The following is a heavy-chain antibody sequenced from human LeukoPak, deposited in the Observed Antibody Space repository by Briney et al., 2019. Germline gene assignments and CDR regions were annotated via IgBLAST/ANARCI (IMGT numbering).Heavy chain of an antibody. D-gene: IGHD3-22*01. J-gene: IGHJ4*02. CDR2: ISSSSSYI. V-gene: IGHV3-21*01. CDR1: EFTFSSYS. CDR3: ASYTYYYDSSGRRGRFDY. Sequence: GGSLRLSCAASEFTFSSYSMNWVRQAPGKGLEWVSPISSSSSYIYYADSVKGRFTISRDNAKNSLYLQMNSLRAEDTAVYYCASYTYYYDSSGRRGRFDYWGQGTLVTVSS.